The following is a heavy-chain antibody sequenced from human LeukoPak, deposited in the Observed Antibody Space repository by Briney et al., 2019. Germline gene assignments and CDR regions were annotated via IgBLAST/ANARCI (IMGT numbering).Heavy chain of an antibody. Sequence: GGSLRLSCAASGFTFSNAWMSWVRQAPGKGLEWVGRIKSKTDGGTTDYAAPVKGRFTISRDDSKNTLYLQMNSLRAEDTAVYYCARDLGIDYGSVDNWGQGTLVTVSS. D-gene: IGHD3-10*01. CDR2: IKSKTDGGTT. CDR1: GFTFSNAW. V-gene: IGHV3-15*01. CDR3: ARDLGIDYGSVDN. J-gene: IGHJ4*02.